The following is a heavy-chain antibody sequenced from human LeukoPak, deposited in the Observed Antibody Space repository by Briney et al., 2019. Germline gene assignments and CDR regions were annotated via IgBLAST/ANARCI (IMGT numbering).Heavy chain of an antibody. CDR2: ISQSGST. Sequence: ETLSLTCAVYGGSFSGYHWSWIRQPPGEGLEWIGEISQSGSTNDNPSLKSRVSISLDTSKNQFSLKLKSMTAADTAVYYCARVRGYYIDYWSQGTLVTVSS. CDR1: GGSFSGYH. V-gene: IGHV4-34*01. D-gene: IGHD2-15*01. CDR3: ARVRGYYIDY. J-gene: IGHJ4*02.